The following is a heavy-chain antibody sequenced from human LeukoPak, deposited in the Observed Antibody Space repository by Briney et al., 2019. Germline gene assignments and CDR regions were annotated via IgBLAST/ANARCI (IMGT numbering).Heavy chain of an antibody. CDR2: LSSGGGST. CDR3: AKAPYSSGPSNWFDP. J-gene: IGHJ5*02. Sequence: PGGSLRLSCAASGFTFTNYAMHWVRQAPGKGLEWVSGLSSGGGSTYYADSVKGRFTISRDNSKHTVYLQMDSLRDEDTAVYYCAKAPYSSGPSNWFDPWGQGTLVTVSS. CDR1: GFTFTNYA. D-gene: IGHD6-19*01. V-gene: IGHV3-23*01.